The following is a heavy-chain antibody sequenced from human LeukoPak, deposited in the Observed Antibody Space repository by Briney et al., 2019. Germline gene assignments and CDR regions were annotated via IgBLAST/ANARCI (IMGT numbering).Heavy chain of an antibody. D-gene: IGHD5-18*01. CDR2: IYYSGST. CDR3: ARLGYSYGYAEDY. CDR1: GCSITGYH. Sequence: SETLSLTCTVSGCSITGYHWSWIRQPPGKGLEWIGSIYYSGSTYYNPSLKSRVTISVDTSKNQFSLKLSSVTAADTAVYYCARLGYSYGYAEDYWGQGTLVTVSS. J-gene: IGHJ4*02. V-gene: IGHV4-59*05.